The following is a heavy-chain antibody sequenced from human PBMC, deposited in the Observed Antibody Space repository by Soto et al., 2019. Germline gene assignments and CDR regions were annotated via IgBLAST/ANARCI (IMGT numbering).Heavy chain of an antibody. J-gene: IGHJ6*03. CDR3: ARRSRYPYSGYDRTYYYYMDV. CDR1: GGSISSSSYY. V-gene: IGHV4-39*01. Sequence: PSETLSLTCTVSGGSISSSSYYWGWIRQPPGKGLEWIGSIYYSGSTYYNPSLKSRVTISVDTSKNQFSLKLSSVTAADTAVYYCARRSRYPYSGYDRTYYYYMDVWGKGTTVTVSS. D-gene: IGHD5-12*01. CDR2: IYYSGST.